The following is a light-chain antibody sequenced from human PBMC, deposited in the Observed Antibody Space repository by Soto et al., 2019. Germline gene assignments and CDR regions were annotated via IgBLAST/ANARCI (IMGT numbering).Light chain of an antibody. CDR1: QSVPSGY. CDR2: GAS. J-gene: IGKJ4*01. Sequence: EIVLTQSPGTLSLSPGERATISCRASQSVPSGYVAWFQQKSGQAPRLLIYGASTRATGIPERFSGSGSGTDFTLTISRLEPEDFAVYFCQQYGMSFFTFGGGTKVDI. CDR3: QQYGMSFFT. V-gene: IGKV3-20*01.